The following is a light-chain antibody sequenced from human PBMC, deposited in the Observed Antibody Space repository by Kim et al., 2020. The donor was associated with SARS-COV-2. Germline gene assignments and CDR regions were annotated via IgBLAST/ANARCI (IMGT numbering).Light chain of an antibody. CDR1: SANIGSNY. CDR2: KNK. V-gene: IGLV1-47*01. CDR3: AAWDDSLNGLV. Sequence: GQRVTVSCSGGSANIGSNYVGWYQQLPGTAPKLLIYKNKQRRSGVPDRFSGSKSGTSASLAIGGLRSEDEVDYYCAAWDDSLNGLVFGGGTQLTVL. J-gene: IGLJ2*01.